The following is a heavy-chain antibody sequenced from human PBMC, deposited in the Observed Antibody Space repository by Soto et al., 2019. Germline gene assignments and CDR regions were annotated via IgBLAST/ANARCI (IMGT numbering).Heavy chain of an antibody. D-gene: IGHD3-22*01. CDR2: INAGNGNT. CDR3: ARSRTYYYDSSGFDP. V-gene: IGHV1-3*01. CDR1: GYTFTIYA. J-gene: IGHJ5*02. Sequence: ASVKVSCKASGYTFTIYAMHWVLQAPGQRLEWMGWINAGNGNTKYSQKFQGRVTITRDTSASTAYMELSSLRSEDTAVYYCARSRTYYYDSSGFDPWGQGTLVTVSS.